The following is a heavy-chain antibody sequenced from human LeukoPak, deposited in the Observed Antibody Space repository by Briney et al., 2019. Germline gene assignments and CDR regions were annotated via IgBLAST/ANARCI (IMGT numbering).Heavy chain of an antibody. Sequence: SETLSLTCAVYDGSFSGYYWSWIRQPPGKGLEWIGEINHSGSTNYNPSLESRVTMSLDTSKNQFSLRLSSVTAADTAVYYCARESKYYYHSSDYYYYVDSWGQGTLVTVSS. D-gene: IGHD3-22*01. CDR3: ARESKYYYHSSDYYYYVDS. CDR1: DGSFSGYY. CDR2: INHSGST. J-gene: IGHJ4*02. V-gene: IGHV4-34*01.